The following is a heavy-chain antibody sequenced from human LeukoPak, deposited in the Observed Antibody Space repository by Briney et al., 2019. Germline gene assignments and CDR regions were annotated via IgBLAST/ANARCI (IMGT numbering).Heavy chain of an antibody. V-gene: IGHV4-34*01. CDR2: INHSGST. CDR1: GVSFSGYY. CDR3: ARDGSGIPGGVDY. Sequence: SETLSLTCAVYGVSFSGYYWSWIRQPPGKGLESIGEINHSGSTNYNPSLKPRVTISVDTSKNPFSLKVRPVDAADTGVYYCARDGSGIPGGVDYWGQGTLVTVSS. D-gene: IGHD3-10*01. J-gene: IGHJ4*02.